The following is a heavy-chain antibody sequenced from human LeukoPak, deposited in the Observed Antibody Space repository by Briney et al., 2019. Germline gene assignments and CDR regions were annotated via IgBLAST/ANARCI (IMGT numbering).Heavy chain of an antibody. CDR1: GFTFSSYW. J-gene: IGHJ5*02. D-gene: IGHD3-3*01. Sequence: PGGSLRLSCAASGFTFSSYWMSWVRQAPGKGLEWVANIKQDGSEKYYVDSVKGRFTISRDNAKNSLYLQMNSLRAEDTAVYYCARDGTYYDFWSGYSNWFDPWGQGTLVTVSS. CDR2: IKQDGSEK. CDR3: ARDGTYYDFWSGYSNWFDP. V-gene: IGHV3-7*01.